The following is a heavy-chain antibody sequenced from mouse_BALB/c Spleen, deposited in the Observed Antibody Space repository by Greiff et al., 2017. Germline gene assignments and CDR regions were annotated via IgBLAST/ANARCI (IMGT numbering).Heavy chain of an antibody. CDR2: IWSGGST. Sequence: QIQLQQSGPGLVQPSQSLSITCTVSGFSLTSYGVHWVRQSPGKGLEWLGVIWSGGSTDYNAAFISRLSISKDNSKSQVFFKMNSLQANDTAIYYCARKIITTAPYWYFDVWGAGTTVTVSS. CDR3: ARKIITTAPYWYFDV. CDR1: GFSLTSYG. D-gene: IGHD1-2*01. J-gene: IGHJ1*01. V-gene: IGHV2-2*02.